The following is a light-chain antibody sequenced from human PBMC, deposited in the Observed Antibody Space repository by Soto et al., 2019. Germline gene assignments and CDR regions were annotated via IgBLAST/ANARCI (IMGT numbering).Light chain of an antibody. Sequence: DIQMTQSPTSLSASVWDTVTITCRASQTIATYLNWYQKKPGKAPKLLIYTASTLQSGVPPRFSGSGSGTDFTITISGLQPEYFATYYCQQGYTMSLTFGPGTKVDIK. J-gene: IGKJ3*01. V-gene: IGKV1-39*01. CDR1: QTIATY. CDR3: QQGYTMSLT. CDR2: TAS.